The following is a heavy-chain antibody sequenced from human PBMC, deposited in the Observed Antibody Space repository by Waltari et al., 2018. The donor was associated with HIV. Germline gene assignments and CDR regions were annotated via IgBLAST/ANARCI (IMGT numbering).Heavy chain of an antibody. CDR3: ARDDYGMDV. V-gene: IGHV3-48*04. J-gene: IGHJ6*02. Sequence: EVQLVESGGGLVQPGGSLRLSCAGSGLIFSSYSMNWVRQAPGKGLEWVSYISSSSSTIYYADSVKGRFTISRDNAKNSLYLQMNSLRAEDTAVYYCARDDYGMDVWGQGTTVTVSS. CDR1: GLIFSSYS. CDR2: ISSSSSTI.